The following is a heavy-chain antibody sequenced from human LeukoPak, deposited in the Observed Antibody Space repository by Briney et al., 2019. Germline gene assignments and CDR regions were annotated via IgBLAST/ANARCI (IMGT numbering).Heavy chain of an antibody. CDR1: GFTFSSYW. V-gene: IGHV3-74*01. Sequence: GGTLRLSCAASGFTFSSYWMHWVRRAPGKGLVWVSRITSDGSSTSHADSVKGRFTTSRDSAKNTLYLQMNSLRAEDTAVYYCSRGVGATDSWGQGTLVTVSS. CDR3: SRGVGATDS. J-gene: IGHJ4*02. D-gene: IGHD1-26*01. CDR2: ITSDGSST.